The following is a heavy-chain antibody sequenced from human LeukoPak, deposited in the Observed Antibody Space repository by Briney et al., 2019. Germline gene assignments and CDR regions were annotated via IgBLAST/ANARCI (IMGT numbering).Heavy chain of an antibody. CDR3: TTDTQRGDYRSYFDY. J-gene: IGHJ4*02. D-gene: IGHD4-17*01. Sequence: GGSLRLSCAASGFTFSNAWMSWVRQAPGKGLEWVGRIKSKTDGGTTDYAAPVKGRFTISRDDSKNTLYLQMNSLKTEDTAVYYCTTDTQRGDYRSYFDYWGQGTLVTVSS. V-gene: IGHV3-15*01. CDR2: IKSKTDGGTT. CDR1: GFTFSNAW.